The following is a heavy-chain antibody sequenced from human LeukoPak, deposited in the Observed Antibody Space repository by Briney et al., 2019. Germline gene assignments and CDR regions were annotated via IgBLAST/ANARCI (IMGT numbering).Heavy chain of an antibody. CDR1: GGSISSYY. D-gene: IGHD2-15*01. CDR2: IYYSRST. Sequence: SETLSLTCTVSGGSISSYYWSWIRQPPGKGLEWIGYIYYSRSTNYNPSLKSRVTISVDTSKNQFSLKLSSVAAADTAVYYCARGLGYCSGGSCYSSAGSYYYYGMDVWGQGTTVTVSS. CDR3: ARGLGYCSGGSCYSSAGSYYYYGMDV. V-gene: IGHV4-59*01. J-gene: IGHJ6*02.